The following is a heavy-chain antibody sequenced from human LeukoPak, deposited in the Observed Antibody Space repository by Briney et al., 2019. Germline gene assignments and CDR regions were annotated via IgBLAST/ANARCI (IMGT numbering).Heavy chain of an antibody. Sequence: SETLSLTCTLSDYSISSGYYWGWIRQPPGKGLEWIGSIFHSGSTNYNPSLRSRGAISVDTSKNQFSLRLSSVTAADAAVYYCASTKEPAARGSVGAAADYWGQGTLVTVSS. CDR1: DYSISSGYY. CDR2: IFHSGST. D-gene: IGHD2-2*01. J-gene: IGHJ4*02. CDR3: ASTKEPAARGSVGAAADY. V-gene: IGHV4-38-2*02.